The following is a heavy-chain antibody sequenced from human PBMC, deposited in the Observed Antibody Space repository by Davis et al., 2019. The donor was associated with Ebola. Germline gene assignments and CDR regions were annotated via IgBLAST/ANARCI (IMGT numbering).Heavy chain of an antibody. V-gene: IGHV4-34*01. D-gene: IGHD2-15*01. Sequence: SETLSLTCAVYGGSFSGYYWSWIRQPPGKGLEWIGEINHSGSTSYNPSLKSRVTISVDTSKNQFSLKLSSVTAADTAVYYCAREDGYCSGGSCYSGYFDYWGQGTLVTVSS. CDR3: AREDGYCSGGSCYSGYFDY. CDR2: INHSGST. CDR1: GGSFSGYY. J-gene: IGHJ4*02.